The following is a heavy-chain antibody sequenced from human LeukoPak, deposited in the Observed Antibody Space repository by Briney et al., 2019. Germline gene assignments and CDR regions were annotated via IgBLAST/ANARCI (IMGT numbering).Heavy chain of an antibody. Sequence: GGSLRLSCAASGFTFSSYAMSWVRQAPGKGLEWVSGLTGSGDSTYYADSVKGRFTISRDNSKNTVYLQMNSLRVEDTAVYYRAKRREGVAASFDYWGQGTLVTVSS. V-gene: IGHV3-23*01. D-gene: IGHD6-19*01. CDR3: AKRREGVAASFDY. J-gene: IGHJ4*02. CDR1: GFTFSSYA. CDR2: LTGSGDST.